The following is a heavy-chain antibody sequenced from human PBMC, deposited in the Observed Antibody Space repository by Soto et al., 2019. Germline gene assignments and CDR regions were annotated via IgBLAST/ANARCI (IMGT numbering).Heavy chain of an antibody. CDR1: GFTFSSYA. CDR3: VKSVWSSSWYVNIFDY. J-gene: IGHJ4*02. Sequence: GGSLRLSCSASGFTFSSYAMHWVRQAPGKGLEYVSAISSNGGSTYYADSVKGRFTISRDNSKNTLYLQMSSLRAEDTAVYYCVKSVWSSSWYVNIFDYWGQGTLVTVSS. V-gene: IGHV3-64D*06. CDR2: ISSNGGST. D-gene: IGHD6-13*01.